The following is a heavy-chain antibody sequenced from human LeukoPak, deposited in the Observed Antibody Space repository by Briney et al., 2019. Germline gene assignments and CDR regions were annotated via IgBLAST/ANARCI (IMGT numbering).Heavy chain of an antibody. J-gene: IGHJ4*02. CDR3: ARGESFYDYVWGSYRHSARFDY. Sequence: SETLSLTCTVSGGSISSSSYYWGWIRQPPGKGLEWIGYIYYSGSTNYNPSLKSRVTISVDTSKNQFSLKLSSVTAADTAVYYCARGESFYDYVWGSYRHSARFDYWGQGTLVTVSS. CDR2: IYYSGST. V-gene: IGHV4-39*07. D-gene: IGHD3-16*02. CDR1: GGSISSSSYY.